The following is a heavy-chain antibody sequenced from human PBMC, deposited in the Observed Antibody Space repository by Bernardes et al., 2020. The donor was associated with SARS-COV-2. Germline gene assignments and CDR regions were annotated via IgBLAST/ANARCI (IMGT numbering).Heavy chain of an antibody. CDR1: GFTFSSYS. D-gene: IGHD3-3*02. V-gene: IGHV3-21*01. J-gene: IGHJ6*02. CDR3: ARDPHFFYGMDV. Sequence: GGSLRLSCAASGFTFSSYSMNWVRQAPGKGLEWVSSISGSGSYIYYADSVKGRFTISRDNAKNSLYLQMNSLRAEDTAVYYCARDPHFFYGMDVWGQGTTVTVSS. CDR2: ISGSGSYI.